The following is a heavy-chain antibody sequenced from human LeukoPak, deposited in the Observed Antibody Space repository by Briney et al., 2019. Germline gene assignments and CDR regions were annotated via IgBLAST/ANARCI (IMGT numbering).Heavy chain of an antibody. CDR2: IYTSGST. Sequence: SETLSLTCTVSGGSISSYYWSWIRQPAGKGLEWIGRIYTSGSTNYNPSLKSRVTISVDTSKNQFSLKLSSVTAADTAVYYCARMETEAGDLDAFDIWGQGTMVTVSS. CDR1: GGSISSYY. CDR3: ARMETEAGDLDAFDI. D-gene: IGHD3-16*01. J-gene: IGHJ3*02. V-gene: IGHV4-4*07.